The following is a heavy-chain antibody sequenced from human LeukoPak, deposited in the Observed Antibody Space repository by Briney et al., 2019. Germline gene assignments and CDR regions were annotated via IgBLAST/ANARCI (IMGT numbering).Heavy chain of an antibody. CDR2: INHSGST. Sequence: PSETLSLTCTVSGDSITSGGCYWSWIRQPPGKGLEWIGEINHSGSTNYNPSLKSRVTISVDTSKNQFSLKLSSVTAADTAVYYCARGSGGNYVHLLYYYGMDVWGQGTTVTVSS. CDR3: ARGSGGNYVHLLYYYGMDV. CDR1: GDSITSGGCY. V-gene: IGHV4-34*01. D-gene: IGHD4/OR15-4a*01. J-gene: IGHJ6*02.